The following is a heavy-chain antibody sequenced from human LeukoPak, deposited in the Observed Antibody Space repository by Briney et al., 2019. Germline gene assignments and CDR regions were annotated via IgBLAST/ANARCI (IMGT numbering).Heavy chain of an antibody. CDR2: IYYSGST. CDR1: GGSISSYY. CDR3: ARLWDSGCDY. Sequence: SETLSLTCTVSGGSISSYYWSWIRQPPGKGLEWIGYIYYSGSTNYNPSLKSRVTISVDTSKNQFSLKLSSVTAADTAVYYCARLWDSGCDYWGQGTLVTVSS. J-gene: IGHJ4*02. V-gene: IGHV4-59*08. D-gene: IGHD6-19*01.